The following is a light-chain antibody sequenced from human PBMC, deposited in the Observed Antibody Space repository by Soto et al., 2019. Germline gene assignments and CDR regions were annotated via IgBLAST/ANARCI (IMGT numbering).Light chain of an antibody. CDR3: QQYNNWPPVT. V-gene: IGKV3-15*01. J-gene: IGKJ2*01. Sequence: EIVMTQSPATLSVSPGERATLSFRSSQSVSSNLAWYQQKPGQAPRLLIYGASTRATGIPARFSGSGSVTEFTLTISSLQSEDFAVYYCQQYNNWPPVTFGQGTKLEIK. CDR1: QSVSSN. CDR2: GAS.